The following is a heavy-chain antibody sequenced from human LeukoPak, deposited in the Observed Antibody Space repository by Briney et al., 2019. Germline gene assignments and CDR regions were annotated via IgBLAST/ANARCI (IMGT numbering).Heavy chain of an antibody. J-gene: IGHJ4*02. Sequence: PGGSLRLSCAASGFTFSSYSMNWVRQAPGKGLEWVSSISSSSSYIYYADSVKGRFTISRDNAKNSLYLQMNSLRAEDTAVYYCARQYCSGGSCSSFDYWGQGTLVTVSS. D-gene: IGHD2-15*01. V-gene: IGHV3-21*01. CDR3: ARQYCSGGSCSSFDY. CDR2: ISSSSSYI. CDR1: GFTFSSYS.